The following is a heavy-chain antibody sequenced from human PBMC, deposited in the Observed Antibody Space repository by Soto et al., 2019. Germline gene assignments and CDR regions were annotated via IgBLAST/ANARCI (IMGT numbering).Heavy chain of an antibody. J-gene: IGHJ4*02. V-gene: IGHV3-30-3*01. Sequence: QVQLVESGGGVVQPGRSLRLSCAGSGFTFSDYAMHWVRQAPGRGPEWLALISFNGINTYYADSEKGRFTISRDNSKNTLFLQMNTLRAEDTAVYYCARDVSGFEYFDFWGQGTLVTVSS. CDR3: ARDVSGFEYFDF. D-gene: IGHD3-16*01. CDR1: GFTFSDYA. CDR2: ISFNGINT.